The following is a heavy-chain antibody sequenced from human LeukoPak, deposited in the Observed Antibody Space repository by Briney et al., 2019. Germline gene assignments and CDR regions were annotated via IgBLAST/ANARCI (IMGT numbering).Heavy chain of an antibody. D-gene: IGHD2-21*02. CDR3: ARDCGGDCYSHYFDY. CDR2: INHSGSLI. J-gene: IGHJ4*02. V-gene: IGHV3-48*01. CDR1: GFTFSSYW. Sequence: GGSLRLSCAASGFTFSSYWMSWVRQAPGKGLEWVSYINHSGSLIHYADSVKGRFTISRDNAKNSLYLQMNSLRADDTAVYYCARDCGGDCYSHYFDYWGQGTLVTVSS.